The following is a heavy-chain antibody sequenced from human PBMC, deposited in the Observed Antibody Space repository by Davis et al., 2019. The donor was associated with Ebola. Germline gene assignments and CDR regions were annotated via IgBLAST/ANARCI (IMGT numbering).Heavy chain of an antibody. J-gene: IGHJ4*02. Sequence: MPSETLSLTCTVSGGSISSSSYYWGWIRQPPGKGLEWIGSIYYSGSTYYNPSLKSRVTISVDTSKNQFSLKLSSVTAADTAVYYCTRGSALYCSSGSYYSVPFDYWGQGTLVTVSS. D-gene: IGHD2-15*01. CDR1: GGSISSSSYY. CDR3: TRGSALYCSSGSYYSVPFDY. CDR2: IYYSGST. V-gene: IGHV4-39*01.